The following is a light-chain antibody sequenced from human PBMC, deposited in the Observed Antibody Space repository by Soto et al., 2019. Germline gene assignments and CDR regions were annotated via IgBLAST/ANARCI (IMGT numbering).Light chain of an antibody. V-gene: IGKV1D-12*01. CDR2: TAS. Sequence: DIQMTQSPSSVSASVGDRVIISCRASQDIDRWLAWFQHKPGKAPKLLISTASSLQSGVPSTFSGSGSGTDFTLTIASLQFEDFATYYCLQSDTFPYTFGLGTKLEIK. CDR1: QDIDRW. J-gene: IGKJ2*01. CDR3: LQSDTFPYT.